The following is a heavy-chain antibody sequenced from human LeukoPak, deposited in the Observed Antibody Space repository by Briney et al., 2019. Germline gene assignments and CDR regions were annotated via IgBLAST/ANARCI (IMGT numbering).Heavy chain of an antibody. V-gene: IGHV4-59*01. D-gene: IGHD3-10*01. CDR3: ARAVHYSGTSYQYTGGYYYFDF. CDR1: GDSMNNYY. Sequence: SETLSLTCTVSGDSMNNYYWSWIRQPPGRGLEWIGNINYSGSANSNPSLKSRATISVDMSKKHFFLDLSSVTAADTAVYYCARAVHYSGTSYQYTGGYYYFDFWGQGTLVTVSS. CDR2: INYSGSA. J-gene: IGHJ4*02.